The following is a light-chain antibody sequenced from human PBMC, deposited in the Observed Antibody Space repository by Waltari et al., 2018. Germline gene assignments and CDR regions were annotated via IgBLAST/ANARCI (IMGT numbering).Light chain of an antibody. CDR2: NNN. CDR1: SSNIGSNI. V-gene: IGLV1-44*01. CDR3: AAWDDSLNGRV. J-gene: IGLJ3*02. Sequence: QSVLTQPPSASGTPGQRVTIPCSGRSSNIGSNIVNWYQHLPGTAPNLLIYNNNQRPSGVPDRCSGSKSGTSASLAISGLQSEDEADYYCAAWDDSLNGRVFGGGTKLTVL.